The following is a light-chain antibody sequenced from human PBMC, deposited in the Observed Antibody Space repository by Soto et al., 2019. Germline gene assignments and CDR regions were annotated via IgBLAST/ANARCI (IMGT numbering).Light chain of an antibody. CDR1: QGIRNF. V-gene: IGKV1-27*01. CDR3: QKYSSVPV. J-gene: IGKJ3*01. CDR2: AAS. Sequence: DIQMTQSPTSLSASVGDRVTITCRASQGIRNFVAWYQQKPGKAPKLLIYAASTLQSGVPSRFSGSGSGTXFTLTINSLQPEDVATYSCQKYSSVPVFGPGTKVEIK.